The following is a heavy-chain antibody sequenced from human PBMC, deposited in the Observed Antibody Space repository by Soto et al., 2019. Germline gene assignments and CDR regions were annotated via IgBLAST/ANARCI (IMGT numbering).Heavy chain of an antibody. V-gene: IGHV3-49*03. CDR3: MTAGPSYYYYYYMDV. CDR2: IRSKAYGGTT. CDR1: GFTFGDYA. D-gene: IGHD6-19*01. J-gene: IGHJ6*03. Sequence: GGSLRLSCTASGFTFGDYAMSWFRQAPGKGLEWVGFIRSKAYGGTTEYAASVKGRFTISRDDSKSIAYLQMNSLKTEDTAVYYCMTAGPSYYYYYYMDVWGKGTTVTVSS.